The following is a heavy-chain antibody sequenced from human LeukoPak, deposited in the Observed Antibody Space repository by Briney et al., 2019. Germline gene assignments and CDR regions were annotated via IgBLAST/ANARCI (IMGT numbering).Heavy chain of an antibody. D-gene: IGHD2-2*01. J-gene: IGHJ4*02. V-gene: IGHV3-23*01. CDR2: ISGSGGST. CDR1: GFTFSSYA. CDR3: ASCARSTSCYLAVV. Sequence: GGSLRLSCAASGFTFSSYAMSWVRQAPGKGLEWVSAISGSGGSTYYADSVKGRFTISRDNSKNTLYLQMNSLRAEDTAVYYCASCARSTSCYLAVVRGQGTLVTVSS.